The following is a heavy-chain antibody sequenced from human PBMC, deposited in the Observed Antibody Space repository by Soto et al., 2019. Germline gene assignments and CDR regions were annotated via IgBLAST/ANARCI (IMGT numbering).Heavy chain of an antibody. CDR1: GFTISDKY. CDR2: INGGGDT. Sequence: GGSLRLSCAASGFTISDKYMSWVRQAPGKGLEWVSVINGGGDTFYPDSVKGRFTISRENSENTLYLQMKNQIADDTAIDYCGIRPTVLTITTVPWPFDFWGPGTQVTVSS. D-gene: IGHD3-22*01. J-gene: IGHJ4*02. CDR3: GIRPTVLTITTVPWPFDF. V-gene: IGHV3-53*01.